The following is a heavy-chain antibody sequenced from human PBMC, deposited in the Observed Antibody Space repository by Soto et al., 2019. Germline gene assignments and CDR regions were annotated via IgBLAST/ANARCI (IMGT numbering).Heavy chain of an antibody. CDR1: GFTFSSYG. J-gene: IGHJ4*02. CDR3: ARDRGVAATPGLDY. V-gene: IGHV3-33*01. D-gene: IGHD6-25*01. Sequence: LRLSCAASGFTFSSYGMHWVRQAPGKGLEWVAVIWYDGSNKYYADSVKGRFTISRDKSKNTLYLQMNSLRAEDTAVYYCARDRGVAATPGLDYWGQGTLVTVSS. CDR2: IWYDGSNK.